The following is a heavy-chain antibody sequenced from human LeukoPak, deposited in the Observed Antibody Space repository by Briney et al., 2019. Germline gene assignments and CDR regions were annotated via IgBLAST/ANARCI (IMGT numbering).Heavy chain of an antibody. D-gene: IGHD5-18*01. J-gene: IGHJ6*03. Sequence: PSETLSLTCTVSGGSISSNTYYWGWIRQPPGKGLEWIGTLYYSGSTYYNPSLKSRVTISVDTSKTQFSLKLTSVTAADTAVYYCARVPTDTDMVLYYYYYYMDVWGKGTTVTVSS. CDR2: LYYSGST. CDR3: ARVPTDTDMVLYYYYYYMDV. V-gene: IGHV4-39*07. CDR1: GGSISSNTYY.